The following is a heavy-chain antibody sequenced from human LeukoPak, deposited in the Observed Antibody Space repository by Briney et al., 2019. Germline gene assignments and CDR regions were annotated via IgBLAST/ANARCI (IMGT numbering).Heavy chain of an antibody. J-gene: IGHJ1*01. CDR3: ARSSIAAPRHKEYFQH. CDR2: IIPILGTA. D-gene: IGHD6-6*01. Sequence: SVKVSCKASGGTFSSYAISWVRQAPGQGLEWMGGIIPILGTANYAQKFQGRVTITADKSTSTAYMELSSLRAEDTAVYYCARSSIAAPRHKEYFQHWGQGTLVTVSS. V-gene: IGHV1-69*10. CDR1: GGTFSSYA.